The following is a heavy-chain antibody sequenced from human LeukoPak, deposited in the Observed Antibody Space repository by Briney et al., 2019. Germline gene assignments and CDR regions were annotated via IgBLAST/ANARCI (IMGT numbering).Heavy chain of an antibody. V-gene: IGHV5-51*01. Sequence: GESLKISCRASGYSFTNYWSGWGRQMPGKGLEWMGIIYPHDYDTRYSPAFQAPAPISAPKSLRTAYLQWSSPKASHTAMYYCARPGYGDTSVAAFDTWGRGTLVAASS. CDR2: IYPHDYDT. J-gene: IGHJ3*02. CDR1: GYSFTNYW. D-gene: IGHD4-23*01. CDR3: ARPGYGDTSVAAFDT.